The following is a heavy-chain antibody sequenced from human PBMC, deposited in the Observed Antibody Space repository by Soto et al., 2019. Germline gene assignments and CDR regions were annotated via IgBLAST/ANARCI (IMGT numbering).Heavy chain of an antibody. CDR3: ARSGVTGIVIPSHWFDP. CDR2: ISSSGST. CDR1: GDSIGGVGY. D-gene: IGHD2-21*02. J-gene: IGHJ5*02. Sequence: PSETLSLTCTVSGDSIGGVGYWGWILQFPGRGLEWIGCISSSGSTYYNPALNNRISLSLDTSQNQFSLKLLSVTAADTAIYYCARSGVTGIVIPSHWFDPWGQGTLVTVSS. V-gene: IGHV4-31*03.